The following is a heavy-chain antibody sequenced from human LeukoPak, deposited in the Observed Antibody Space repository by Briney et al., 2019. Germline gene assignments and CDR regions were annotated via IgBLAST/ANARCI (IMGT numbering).Heavy chain of an antibody. D-gene: IGHD6-19*01. CDR2: ISSSGSTI. CDR3: ARDHSSSGWYEAWFDP. Sequence: PGGSLRLSCAASGFTFSSYEMNWVRQAPGKGLEWVSYISSSGSTIYYADSVKGRFTISRDNAKNSLYLQMNSLRAEDTAVYYCARDHSSSGWYEAWFDPWAQGTLVTVSS. CDR1: GFTFSSYE. V-gene: IGHV3-48*03. J-gene: IGHJ5*02.